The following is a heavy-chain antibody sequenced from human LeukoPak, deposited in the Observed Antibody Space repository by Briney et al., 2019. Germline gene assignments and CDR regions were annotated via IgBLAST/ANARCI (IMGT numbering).Heavy chain of an antibody. Sequence: GGSLRLSCAASGFTFSSYEMNWVRQAPGKGLQWVSYISSSGSTIYYADSVKGRFTISRDNAKNTLYLQMNSLRAEDTAVYYCARSDLYYYMDVWGKGTTVTVSS. CDR1: GFTFSSYE. CDR2: ISSSGSTI. V-gene: IGHV3-48*03. J-gene: IGHJ6*03. CDR3: ARSDLYYYMDV.